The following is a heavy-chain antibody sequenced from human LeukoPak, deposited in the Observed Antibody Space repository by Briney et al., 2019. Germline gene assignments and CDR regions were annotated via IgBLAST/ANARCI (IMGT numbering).Heavy chain of an antibody. J-gene: IGHJ1*01. Sequence: PGGSLRLSCAASGFTFSSYAMSWVRQAPGKGLEWVSAISGSGGSTYYADSVKGRFTISRDNPKNTLYLQMNSLRAEDTAVYYCAKDGGYCSGGSCYSPFGKYFQHWGQGTLVTVSS. CDR3: AKDGGYCSGGSCYSPFGKYFQH. D-gene: IGHD2-15*01. CDR1: GFTFSSYA. CDR2: ISGSGGST. V-gene: IGHV3-23*01.